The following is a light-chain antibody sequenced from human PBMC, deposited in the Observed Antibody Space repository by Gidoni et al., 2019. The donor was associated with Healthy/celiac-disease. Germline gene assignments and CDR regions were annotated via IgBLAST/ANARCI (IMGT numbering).Light chain of an antibody. CDR1: KLEDKY. Sequence: SYELTQPPSVSVSPGQTASITCSGDKLEDKYACWYQQKPGQSPVLVIYQDGKRPSGIPERFSGSNSGNTATLTIRGAQAMDEADYYCQAWDSSIWVFGGGTRLTVL. CDR3: QAWDSSIWV. CDR2: QDG. J-gene: IGLJ3*02. V-gene: IGLV3-1*01.